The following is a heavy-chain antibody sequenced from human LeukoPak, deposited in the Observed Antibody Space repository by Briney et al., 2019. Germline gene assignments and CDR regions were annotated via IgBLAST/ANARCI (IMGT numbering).Heavy chain of an antibody. CDR3: ARAVEGEVTAAILWRWRGNYYYGMDV. D-gene: IGHD2-2*02. CDR2: ISAYNGNT. Sequence: ASVKVSCKASGYTFTSYGISWVRQAPGQGLEWMGWISAYNGNTNYAQKLQGRVTMTTDTSTSTAYMELRSLRSDDTAVYYCARAVEGEVTAAILWRWRGNYYYGMDVWGQGTTVTVSS. J-gene: IGHJ6*02. V-gene: IGHV1-18*01. CDR1: GYTFTSYG.